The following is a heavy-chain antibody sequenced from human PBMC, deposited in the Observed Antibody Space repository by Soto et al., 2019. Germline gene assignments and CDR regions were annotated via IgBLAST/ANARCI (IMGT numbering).Heavy chain of an antibody. D-gene: IGHD2-15*01. Sequence: SETLSLTCAVYGGSFSGYYWSWIRQPPGKGLAWIGEINHSGSTNYNPSLKSRVTISVDTSKNQFSLKLSSVTAADTAVYYCARVGFGCSGGSCSRFNGYYYYYMDVWGKGTTVTVSS. CDR2: INHSGST. V-gene: IGHV4-34*01. CDR3: ARVGFGCSGGSCSRFNGYYYYYMDV. J-gene: IGHJ6*03. CDR1: GGSFSGYY.